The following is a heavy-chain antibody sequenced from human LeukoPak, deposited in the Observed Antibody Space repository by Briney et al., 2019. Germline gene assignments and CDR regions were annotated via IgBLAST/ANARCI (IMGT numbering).Heavy chain of an antibody. CDR1: GRSISSASYY. Sequence: SQTLSPTCTVAGRSISSASYYWSWIRQPAGKGLERIGRIYASGSTNYNSSLKIRVAISVDTSKNQFSLKLSSVTAADTAVYYCAMGTDYDFWSGYYYYYMDVWGKGTTVTVSS. CDR3: AMGTDYDFWSGYYYYYMDV. D-gene: IGHD3-3*01. J-gene: IGHJ6*03. V-gene: IGHV4-61*02. CDR2: IYASGST.